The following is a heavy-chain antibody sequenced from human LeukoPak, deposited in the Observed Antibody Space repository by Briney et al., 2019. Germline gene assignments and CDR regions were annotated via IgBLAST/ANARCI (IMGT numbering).Heavy chain of an antibody. J-gene: IGHJ5*02. CDR3: ARHLVGYCSSTSCRGWFDP. D-gene: IGHD2-2*01. CDR2: IDHTGST. CDR1: DDSITIYY. V-gene: IGHV4-59*08. Sequence: SETLSLTCTVSDDSITIYYWTWIRQPPGKGLEWIGYIDHTGSTNYNPSLNSRVTISIDTSKNQFSLKLSSVTAADTAVYYCARHLVGYCSSTSCRGWFDPWGQGTLVTVSS.